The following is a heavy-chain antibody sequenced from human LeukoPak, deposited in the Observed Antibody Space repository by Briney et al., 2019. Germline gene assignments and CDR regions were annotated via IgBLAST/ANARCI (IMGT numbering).Heavy chain of an antibody. V-gene: IGHV4-59*01. J-gene: IGHJ5*02. CDR2: IYYSGST. CDR3: AAEIRITMIRGSNGGNWFDP. CDR1: GGAISRYY. Sequence: SETLSLTCSVSGGAISRYYWSWIRQPPGQGLERIGYIYYSGSTNYNPSLKSRVTISVDTSKNQFSLKLSSVTAADTAVYYCAAEIRITMIRGSNGGNWFDPWGQGTQVTVSA. D-gene: IGHD3-10*01.